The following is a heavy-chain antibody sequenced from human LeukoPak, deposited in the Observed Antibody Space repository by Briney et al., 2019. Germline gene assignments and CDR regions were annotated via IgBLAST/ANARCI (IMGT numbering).Heavy chain of an antibody. CDR3: ASGLKGYYDSSGYPFDY. CDR1: GYIFVTSD. D-gene: IGHD3-22*01. V-gene: IGHV1-2*02. Sequence: ASVKVSCKASGYIFVTSDINWVRQAAGQGLEWMGWINPNSGGTNYAQKFQGRVTMTRDTSISTAYMELSRLRSDDTAVYYCASGLKGYYDSSGYPFDYWGQGTLVTVSS. CDR2: INPNSGGT. J-gene: IGHJ4*02.